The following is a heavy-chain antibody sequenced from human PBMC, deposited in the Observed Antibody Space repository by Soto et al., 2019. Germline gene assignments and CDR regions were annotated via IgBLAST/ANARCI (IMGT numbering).Heavy chain of an antibody. Sequence: GGSLRLSCAASGFTFSSYSMNWVRQAPGKGLEWVSSISSSSSYIYYADSVKGRFTISRDNAKNSLYLQMNSLRAEDTAVYYCARVLEYSGRYGSWTYYYYMDVWGKGTTVTVSS. D-gene: IGHD1-26*01. CDR3: ARVLEYSGRYGSWTYYYYMDV. CDR2: ISSSSSYI. CDR1: GFTFSSYS. V-gene: IGHV3-21*01. J-gene: IGHJ6*03.